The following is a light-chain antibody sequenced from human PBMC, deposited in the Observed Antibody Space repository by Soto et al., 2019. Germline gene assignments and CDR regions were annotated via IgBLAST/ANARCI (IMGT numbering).Light chain of an antibody. CDR3: QQYNDWWT. Sequence: EIVLTQSPATLSVSPGERATLSCRASQSIAVNVAWYQQKPGQAPRLLIYGASSRATGISARFSGSGSGTEFTLTISSLQSEDFAVYYCQQYNDWWTFGQGTKVDIK. CDR2: GAS. CDR1: QSIAVN. J-gene: IGKJ1*01. V-gene: IGKV3-15*01.